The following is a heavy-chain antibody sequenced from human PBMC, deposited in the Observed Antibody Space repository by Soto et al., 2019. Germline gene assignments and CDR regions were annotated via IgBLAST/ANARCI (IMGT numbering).Heavy chain of an antibody. CDR1: GFTFSNYG. CDR3: ATIIVVTSPFDY. J-gene: IGHJ4*02. V-gene: IGHV3-23*01. D-gene: IGHD2-21*01. Sequence: GGSLRLSCVGSGFTFSNYGMTWVRQAPGKGLEWVSAVSGSGGSTFYADSLKGRFTVSRDNAKNVVYLQMNSLRAEDTAVYYCATIIVVTSPFDYWGQGTVVTVSS. CDR2: VSGSGGST.